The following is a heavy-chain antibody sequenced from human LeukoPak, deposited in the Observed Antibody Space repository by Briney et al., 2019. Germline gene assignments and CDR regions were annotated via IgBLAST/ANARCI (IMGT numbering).Heavy chain of an antibody. V-gene: IGHV1-8*02. CDR1: GHTFTSYD. D-gene: IGHD3-22*01. CDR2: MNPNSGNT. J-gene: IGHJ4*02. CDR3: AKDHDSSGYLYPFDY. Sequence: ASVKVSCKASGHTFTSYDINWVRQATGQGLEWMGWMNPNSGNTGYAQKLQGRVTMTTDTPTSTAYMELRSLRSDDTAVYYCAKDHDSSGYLYPFDYWGQGTLVTVSS.